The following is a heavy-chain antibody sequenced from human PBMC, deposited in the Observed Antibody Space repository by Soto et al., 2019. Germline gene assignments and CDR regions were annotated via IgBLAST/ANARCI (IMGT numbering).Heavy chain of an antibody. Sequence: SETLSLTCTVSGGSISSYYWSWIRQPPGKGLEWIGYIYYSGSTNYNPSLKSRVTISVDTSKNQFSLKLSSVTAADTAVYYCARWWSGSRQGFDPWGQGTLVTVSS. V-gene: IGHV4-59*12. D-gene: IGHD3-3*01. J-gene: IGHJ5*02. CDR3: ARWWSGSRQGFDP. CDR2: IYYSGST. CDR1: GGSISSYY.